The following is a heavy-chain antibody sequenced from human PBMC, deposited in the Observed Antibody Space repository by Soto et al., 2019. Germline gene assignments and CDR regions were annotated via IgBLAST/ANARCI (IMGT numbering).Heavy chain of an antibody. J-gene: IGHJ5*02. CDR3: VKNSGGFNT. Sequence: QLLQSGGGLVQPGGSLTLSCAASGFTFGTTDMSWVRQAPGEGLEWVSTIDGSGGITYYADSVKGRFTISRDNSRNTVYLQMNSLRCDATGLYYCVKNSGGFNTWGQGALVTVSS. CDR2: IDGSGGIT. D-gene: IGHD3-10*01. CDR1: GFTFGTTD. V-gene: IGHV3-23*01.